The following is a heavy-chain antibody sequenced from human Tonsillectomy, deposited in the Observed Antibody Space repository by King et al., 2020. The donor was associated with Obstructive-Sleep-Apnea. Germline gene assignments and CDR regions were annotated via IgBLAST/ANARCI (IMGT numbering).Heavy chain of an antibody. CDR2: IKKDGGGK. CDR3: ATDSLTTVMFGIFDN. V-gene: IGHV3-7*03. D-gene: IGHD4-17*01. Sequence: EVQLVESGGGLVQPGGSLRLSCAASGFTFSSYCMTWVRQTPGRGLEWVASIKKDGGGKDYVDSVKGRFTISRDNAKNSLSLEMNSVRVEDTGVYYCATDSLTTVMFGIFDNWGQGTLVSVST. CDR1: GFTFSSYC. J-gene: IGHJ4*02.